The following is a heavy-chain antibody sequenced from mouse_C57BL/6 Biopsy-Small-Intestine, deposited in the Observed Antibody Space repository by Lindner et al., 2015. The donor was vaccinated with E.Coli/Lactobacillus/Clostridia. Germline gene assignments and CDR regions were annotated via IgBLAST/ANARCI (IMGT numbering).Heavy chain of an antibody. D-gene: IGHD1-1*02. V-gene: IGHV1-81*01. CDR2: IIPIFDTA. J-gene: IGHJ1*01. CDR3: ARGGRCSGGSCRQNYYFYGMDV. CDR1: GGTFNSYA. Sequence: SVKVSCKASGGTFNSYAISWVRQAPGQGLEWMGGIIPIFDTANYAQKFQGRVTITADESTSTAYMEPSSLRSEDTAVYYCARGGRCSGGSCRQNYYFYGMDVWGQGTTVTVSS.